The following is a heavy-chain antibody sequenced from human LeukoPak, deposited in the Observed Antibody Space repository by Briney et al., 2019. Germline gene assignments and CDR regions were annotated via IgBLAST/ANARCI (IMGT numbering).Heavy chain of an antibody. CDR1: GGSFSGYY. CDR3: ARVSTYYDFWSGYYGYYYMDV. CDR2: INHSGST. D-gene: IGHD3-3*01. J-gene: IGHJ6*03. V-gene: IGHV4-34*01. Sequence: SETLSLTCAVYGGSFSGYYWSWIRQPPGKGLEWIGEINHSGSTNYNPSLKSRVTISVDASKHQFPLKWSSVTSADTAGYYCARVSTYYDFWSGYYGYYYMDVWSKGTTVTASS.